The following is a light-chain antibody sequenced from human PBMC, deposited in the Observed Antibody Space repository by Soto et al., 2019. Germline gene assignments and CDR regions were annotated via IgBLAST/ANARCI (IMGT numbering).Light chain of an antibody. J-gene: IGLJ1*01. CDR1: SSNIGSNT. V-gene: IGLV1-44*01. CDR2: TAG. CDR3: SAWDNSLNGYV. Sequence: QAVVTQPLSASASPGQRVTISCSGGSSNIGSNTVACYQHLPGTAPPRLIFTAGQRPSGVPGRFSGSKSGTSASLAISGLQSEDEADYYCSAWDNSLNGYVFGPGTKLTVL.